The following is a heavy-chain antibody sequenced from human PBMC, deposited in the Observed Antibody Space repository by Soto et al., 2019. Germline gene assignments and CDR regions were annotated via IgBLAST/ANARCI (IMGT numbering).Heavy chain of an antibody. V-gene: IGHV3-74*01. CDR3: ARVETYYDFWSGYYLYYFDY. D-gene: IGHD3-3*01. CDR1: GFTFSSYW. CDR2: INSDGSST. Sequence: GGSLRLSCAASGFTFSSYWMHWVRQAPGKGLVWVSRINSDGSSTSYADSVKGRFTISRDNAKNTLYLQMNSLRAEDTAVYYCARVETYYDFWSGYYLYYFDYWGQGTMVTVSS. J-gene: IGHJ4*03.